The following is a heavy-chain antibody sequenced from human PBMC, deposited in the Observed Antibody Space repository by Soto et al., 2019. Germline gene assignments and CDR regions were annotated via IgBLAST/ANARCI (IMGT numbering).Heavy chain of an antibody. V-gene: IGHV4-30-2*01. D-gene: IGHD6-13*01. CDR2: IYHSGST. Sequence: SETLSLTCAVSGGSISSGGYSWSWIRQPPGKGLEWIGYIYHSGSTYYHPSLKSRVTISVDRSKNQFSLKLSSVTAADTAVYYCASRIAAAGNWFDPWGQGTLVTVSS. J-gene: IGHJ5*02. CDR3: ASRIAAAGNWFDP. CDR1: GGSISSGGYS.